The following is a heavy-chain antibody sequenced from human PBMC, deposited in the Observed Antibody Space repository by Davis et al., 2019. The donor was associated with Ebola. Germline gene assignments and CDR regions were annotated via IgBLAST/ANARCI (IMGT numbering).Heavy chain of an antibody. J-gene: IGHJ4*02. CDR3: AGLDCTNGVCFDFDY. D-gene: IGHD2-8*01. CDR2: INHSGST. V-gene: IGHV4-34*01. CDR1: GGSFSGHY. Sequence: MPSETLSLTCAVYGGSFSGHYWSWIRQPPGKGLEWIGEINHSGSTNYNPSLKSRVTISVDTSKNQFSLKLTSVTAADTAVYYCAGLDCTNGVCFDFDYWGQGTLVTVSS.